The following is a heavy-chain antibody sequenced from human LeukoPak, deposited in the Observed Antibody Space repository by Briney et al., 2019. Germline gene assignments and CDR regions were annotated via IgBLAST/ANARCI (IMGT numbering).Heavy chain of an antibody. J-gene: IGHJ4*02. V-gene: IGHV1-18*01. CDR3: ARDFIYGGRLVDY. CDR1: GYIFTRYG. D-gene: IGHD4/OR15-4a*01. Sequence: ASVKVSCKASGYIFTRYGISWVRQAPGQGLEWMGWISGYNGNTNYAQKLQGRVTMTTEISTNTAYMELRSLRSDDTAVYYCARDFIYGGRLVDYWGQGTLVTVSS. CDR2: ISGYNGNT.